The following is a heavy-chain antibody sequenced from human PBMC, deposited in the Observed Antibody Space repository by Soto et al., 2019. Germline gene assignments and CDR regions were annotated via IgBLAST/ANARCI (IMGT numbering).Heavy chain of an antibody. CDR1: GFTFSDYY. CDR3: ARTIAAAGGRRYFDL. D-gene: IGHD6-13*01. Sequence: QVQLVESGGGLVKPGGSLRLSCAASGFTFSDYYMSWIRQAPGKGLEWVSYISNSSSYTNYADSVKGRFTISRDNAKNSLYLQMNSLRAEDTAVYYCARTIAAAGGRRYFDLWGRGTLVTVSS. CDR2: ISNSSSYT. V-gene: IGHV3-11*05. J-gene: IGHJ2*01.